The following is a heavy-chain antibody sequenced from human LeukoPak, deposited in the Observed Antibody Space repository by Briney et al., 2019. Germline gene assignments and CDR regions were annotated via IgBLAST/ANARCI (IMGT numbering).Heavy chain of an antibody. Sequence: RPSQTLSLTCTVSGGSISSGGYYWSWICQHPGKGLEWIGYISYSGGTYYNPSLKSRVTISVDTSKNQFSLKLSSVTAADTAVYYCARTLHLGEFYFDYWGQGTLVSVSS. CDR2: ISYSGGT. CDR3: ARTLHLGEFYFDY. V-gene: IGHV4-31*03. J-gene: IGHJ4*02. CDR1: GGSISSGGYY. D-gene: IGHD3-16*01.